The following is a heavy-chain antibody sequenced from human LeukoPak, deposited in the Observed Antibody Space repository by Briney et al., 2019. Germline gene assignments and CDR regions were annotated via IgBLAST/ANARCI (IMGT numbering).Heavy chain of an antibody. V-gene: IGHV4-34*01. CDR3: ARGMLGSGGKRCHRPDSNNWFDP. CDR2: INHSGST. CDR1: GGSFSGYY. Sequence: SETLSLTCAVYGGSFSGYYWSWIRQLPGKGLEWIGEINHSGSTNYNPSLKSRVTISVDTSKNQFSLKLSSVTAADTAVYYCARGMLGSGGKRCHRPDSNNWFDPWGQGTLVTVSS. J-gene: IGHJ5*02. D-gene: IGHD3-10*01.